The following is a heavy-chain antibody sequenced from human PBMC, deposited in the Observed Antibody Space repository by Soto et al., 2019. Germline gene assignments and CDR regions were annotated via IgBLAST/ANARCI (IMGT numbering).Heavy chain of an antibody. D-gene: IGHD6-13*01. CDR3: ARDHRARAAAGIRWFDP. Sequence: SETLSLTSAVSGYSISSRYYWGWIRQPPGKGLECIGSIYHSGSTYYNPSLKSRVTISVDTSKNQFSLKLSSVTAADTAVYYCARDHRARAAAGIRWFDPWGQGTLVTVSS. CDR1: GYSISSRYY. CDR2: IYHSGST. J-gene: IGHJ5*02. V-gene: IGHV4-38-2*02.